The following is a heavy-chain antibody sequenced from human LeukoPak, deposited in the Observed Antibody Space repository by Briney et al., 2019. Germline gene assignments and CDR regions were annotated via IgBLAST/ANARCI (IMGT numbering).Heavy chain of an antibody. V-gene: IGHV4-61*08. J-gene: IGHJ4*02. CDR3: ASALYGDYRLK. Sequence: SETLSLTCTVSGDSVSSAGYYWSWIRQPPGKGLEWIGYIYYSGSTNYNPSLKSRVSISVDTSKKQFSLKLSSVTAADTAVYYCASALYGDYRLKWDQGTLVTVSS. CDR1: GDSVSSAGYY. D-gene: IGHD4-17*01. CDR2: IYYSGST.